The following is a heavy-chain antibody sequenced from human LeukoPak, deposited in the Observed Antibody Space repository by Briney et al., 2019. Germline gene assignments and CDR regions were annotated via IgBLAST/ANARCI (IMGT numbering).Heavy chain of an antibody. D-gene: IGHD3-3*01. V-gene: IGHV3-33*01. CDR1: GRPLRSYD. CDR2: IWYDGSNK. CDR3: ARDAGHYDFWSGYDINWFDH. J-gene: IGHJ5*02. Sequence: GGSQTLECEPTGRPLRSYDMQCLRQPPGKELEGVAVIWYDGSNKYYADSVKGRFTISRDNSKTTLYLQMNSLRAEDTAVYYCARDAGHYDFWSGYDINWFDHWGQGTLVTVSS.